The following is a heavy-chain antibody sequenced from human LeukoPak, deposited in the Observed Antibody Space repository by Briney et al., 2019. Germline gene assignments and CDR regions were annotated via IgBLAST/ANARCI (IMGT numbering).Heavy chain of an antibody. J-gene: IGHJ4*02. CDR3: APTAEAYTSWWKV. D-gene: IGHD3-16*01. V-gene: IGHV1-2*02. Sequence: ASVKVSCKASGYKFTDDYMHWVRQAPGQGLEFMGWINPDSGLTNYAQKFKGRVTMTRDTSISTAYLEVRSPTSDDTAVYYCAPTAEAYTSWWKVWGQGTLVTVSS. CDR1: GYKFTDDY. CDR2: INPDSGLT.